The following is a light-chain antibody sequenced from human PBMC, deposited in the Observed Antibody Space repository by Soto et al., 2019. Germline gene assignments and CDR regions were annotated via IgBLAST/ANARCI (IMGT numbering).Light chain of an antibody. J-gene: IGLJ1*01. CDR3: SSYSSSSTYV. V-gene: IGLV2-14*01. CDR2: EVS. Sequence: QSALTQPASVSGSPGQSITISCTGTSSDVGNYNYVSWYQQHPGKAPKLMIYEVSKRPSGVSNRFSGSKSGNTSSLTISGLQAEDEADYFCSSYSSSSTYVLGTGTKVTVL. CDR1: SSDVGNYNY.